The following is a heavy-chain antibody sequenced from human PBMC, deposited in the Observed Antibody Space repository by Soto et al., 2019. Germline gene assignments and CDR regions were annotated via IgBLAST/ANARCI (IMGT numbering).Heavy chain of an antibody. CDR3: ARGLFGVATTSFDY. Sequence: SETLSLTCAVYGGSFSGYYWSWIRQPPGKGLEWIGEINHSGSTNYNPSLKSRVTISVDTSKNQFSLKLSSVTAADTAVYYCARGLFGVATTSFDYWGQGTLVTVSS. D-gene: IGHD5-12*01. CDR1: GGSFSGYY. V-gene: IGHV4-34*01. J-gene: IGHJ4*02. CDR2: INHSGST.